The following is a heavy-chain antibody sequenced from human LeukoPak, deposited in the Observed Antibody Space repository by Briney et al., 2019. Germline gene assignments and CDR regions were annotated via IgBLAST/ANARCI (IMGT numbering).Heavy chain of an antibody. CDR1: GDSV. D-gene: IGHD3-16*01. CDR2: TYYRSKWYN. V-gene: IGHV6-1*01. J-gene: IGHJ4*02. Sequence: SQTLSLTCAISGDSVRQSPSRRLEWLGRTYYRSKWYNDYAVSVKGRITISADTSKNQFSLQLNSVTPEDTAVYYCARSISGLGDWGQGTLVTVSS. CDR3: ARSISGLGD.